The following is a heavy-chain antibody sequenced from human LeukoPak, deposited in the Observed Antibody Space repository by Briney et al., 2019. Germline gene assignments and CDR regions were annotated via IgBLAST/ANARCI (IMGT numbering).Heavy chain of an antibody. V-gene: IGHV1-2*02. D-gene: IGHD3-3*01. Sequence: ASVKVSCKASGYTFTGYYMHWVRQAPGQGLEWMGWINPNSGGTNYAQKFQGRVTMTRDTSISTAYMELRSLRSDDTAVYYCAREVNYDFWSGYYTAYYFDYWGQGTLVTVSS. CDR3: AREVNYDFWSGYYTAYYFDY. CDR2: INPNSGGT. CDR1: GYTFTGYY. J-gene: IGHJ4*02.